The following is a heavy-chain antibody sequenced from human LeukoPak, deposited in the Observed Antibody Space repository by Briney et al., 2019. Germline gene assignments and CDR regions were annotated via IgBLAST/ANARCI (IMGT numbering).Heavy chain of an antibody. J-gene: IGHJ4*02. V-gene: IGHV4-59*01. D-gene: IGHD6-13*01. Sequence: SETLSLTCTVSGGSISSYYWSWIRQPPGKGLEWIGYIYYIGITNYSPSLKSRVTISLDTSKNQFSLKLSSVTAANTAIYYCATDISSAGTDYFDYWGRGTLVTVSS. CDR1: GGSISSYY. CDR3: ATDISSAGTDYFDY. CDR2: IYYIGIT.